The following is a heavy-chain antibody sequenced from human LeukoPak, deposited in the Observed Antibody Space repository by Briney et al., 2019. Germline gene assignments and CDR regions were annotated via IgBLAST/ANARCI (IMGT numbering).Heavy chain of an antibody. CDR2: IYHSGST. D-gene: IGHD7-27*01. V-gene: IGHV4-38-2*02. Sequence: RSSETLSLTCTVSGYSISSGYYWGWIRHPPGKGLEWIGSIYHSGSTYYNPSLKSRVTISADTSKNQFSLKLSSVTAADPAVNYCARDPTGVYHQNWFDPWGQGTLVTVSS. CDR1: GYSISSGYY. J-gene: IGHJ5*02. CDR3: ARDPTGVYHQNWFDP.